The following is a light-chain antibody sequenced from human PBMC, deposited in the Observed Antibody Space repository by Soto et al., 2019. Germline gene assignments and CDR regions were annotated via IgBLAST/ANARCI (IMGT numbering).Light chain of an antibody. V-gene: IGLV2-8*01. Sequence: QSALTQPPSASGSPGQSVTISCTGTSSDVGGCKFVFWYQQYPGKAPKLIIYEVSKRPSGVPDRFSGSKSGNTASLTVSGLQADDEADYYCSSCAGSDNPYVFGTGTKLTVL. CDR3: SSCAGSDNPYV. CDR1: SSDVGGCKF. J-gene: IGLJ1*01. CDR2: EVS.